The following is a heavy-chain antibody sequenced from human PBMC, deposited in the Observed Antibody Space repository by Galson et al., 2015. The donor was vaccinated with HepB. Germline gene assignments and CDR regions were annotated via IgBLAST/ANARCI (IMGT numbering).Heavy chain of an antibody. J-gene: IGHJ6*02. CDR2: IIPIFGTA. CDR3: AQPGGSRFLEWLDYYYGMDV. CDR1: GGTFSSYA. D-gene: IGHD3-3*01. V-gene: IGHV1-69*06. Sequence: SVKVSCKASGGTFSSYAISWVRQAPGQGLEWMGGIIPIFGTANYAQKFQGRVTITADKSTSTAYMELSSLRSEDTAVYYCAQPGGSRFLEWLDYYYGMDVWGQGTTVTVSS.